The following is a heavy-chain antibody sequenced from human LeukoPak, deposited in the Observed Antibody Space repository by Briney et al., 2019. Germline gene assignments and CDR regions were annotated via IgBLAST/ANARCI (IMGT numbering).Heavy chain of an antibody. V-gene: IGHV4-39*07. Sequence: SETLSLTCTVSGGSISSYYWGWIRQPPGKGLEWIGSIYYSGSTYYNPSLKSRVTISVDTSKNQFSLKLSSVTAADTAVYYCARDSSSWYTVYYFDYWGQGSLVTVSS. CDR3: ARDSSSWYTVYYFDY. CDR2: IYYSGST. D-gene: IGHD6-13*01. CDR1: GGSISSYY. J-gene: IGHJ4*02.